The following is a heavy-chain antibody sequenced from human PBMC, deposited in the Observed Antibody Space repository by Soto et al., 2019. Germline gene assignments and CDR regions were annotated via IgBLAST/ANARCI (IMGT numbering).Heavy chain of an antibody. CDR1: GFTFSTYA. CDR2: ISGNGDKT. CDR3: AKDPGYTYGHGLDV. V-gene: IGHV3-23*01. D-gene: IGHD5-18*01. J-gene: IGHJ6*02. Sequence: EVQLLESGGDLVQPGGSLRLSCAPSGFTFSTYAMNWVRQAPVKGLEWVSGISGNGDKTYYADSVKGRFTISRDNSKKMLYLQMNTLRAEDTAVYYCAKDPGYTYGHGLDVWGQGTTVTVSS.